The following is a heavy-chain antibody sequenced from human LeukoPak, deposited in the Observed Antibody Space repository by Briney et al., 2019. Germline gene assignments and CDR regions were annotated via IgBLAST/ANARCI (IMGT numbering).Heavy chain of an antibody. CDR1: GDSVSSNSAA. CDR3: ARVLIIPWTPSVY. CDR2: TYYRSKWYN. V-gene: IGHV6-1*01. Sequence: SQTLSLTSAISGDSVSSNSAAWNWIRQSPSRGLEWLGRTYYRSKWYNDHAVSVKSRITINPDTSKNQFSLQLNSVTPEDTAVYYCARVLIIPWTPSVYWGQGALVTVSS. D-gene: IGHD2-21*01. J-gene: IGHJ4*02.